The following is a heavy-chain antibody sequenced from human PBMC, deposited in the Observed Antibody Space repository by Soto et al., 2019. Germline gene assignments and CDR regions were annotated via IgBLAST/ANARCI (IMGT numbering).Heavy chain of an antibody. D-gene: IGHD6-19*01. CDR1: GFTFSSYA. CDR2: ISGSGGST. Sequence: EVQLLESGGGLVQPGGSLRLSCAASGFTFSSYAMSWVRQAPGKGLEWVSAISGSGGSTYYADSVKGRFTISRDNSKNTLYLQMKSLRAEDTAVYYCAKDLRRSRSGYPTSWGQGTLVTVSS. CDR3: AKDLRRSRSGYPTS. J-gene: IGHJ4*02. V-gene: IGHV3-23*01.